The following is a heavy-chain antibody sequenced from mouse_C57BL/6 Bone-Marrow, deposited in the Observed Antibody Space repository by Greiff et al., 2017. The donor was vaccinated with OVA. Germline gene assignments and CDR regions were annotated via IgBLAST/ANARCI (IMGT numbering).Heavy chain of an antibody. CDR1: GFTFSSYG. Sequence: EVKLMESGGDLVKPGGSLKLSCAASGFTFSSYGMSWVRQTPDKRLEWVATISSGGSYTSYPDSVKGRFTISRDNAKNTLYLQMSSLKSEDTAMYYCARYWYYAMDYGGQGTSVTVAS. D-gene: IGHD4-1*01. CDR2: ISSGGSYT. V-gene: IGHV5-6*01. CDR3: ARYWYYAMDY. J-gene: IGHJ4*01.